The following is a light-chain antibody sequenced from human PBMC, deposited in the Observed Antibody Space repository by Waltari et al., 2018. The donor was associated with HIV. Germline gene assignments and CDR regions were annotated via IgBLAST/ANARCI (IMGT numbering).Light chain of an antibody. CDR2: GAS. V-gene: IGKV3-15*01. CDR3: HQYNKWPRGT. J-gene: IGKJ4*01. CDR1: QSVGSD. Sequence: VMTQSPATVSVSPGGRATLSCRASQSVGSDLAWYQQKPGQAPRLLSYGASTRATGIPTRFSGSGSGTEFTLTISSLKSEDFAVYYCHQYNKWPRGTFGGGTKVEV.